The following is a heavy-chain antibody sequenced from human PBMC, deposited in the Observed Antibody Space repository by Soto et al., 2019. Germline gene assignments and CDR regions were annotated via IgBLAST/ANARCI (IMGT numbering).Heavy chain of an antibody. D-gene: IGHD3-3*01. V-gene: IGHV1-2*02. Sequence: ASVKVSCKASGYTFTGYYMHWVRQAPGQGLEWMGWINPNSGGTNYAQKFQGRVTMTRDTSISTAYMELSRLRSDDTAVYYCARERITIFGVVMDYWGQGTLVTVSS. CDR2: INPNSGGT. J-gene: IGHJ4*02. CDR1: GYTFTGYY. CDR3: ARERITIFGVVMDY.